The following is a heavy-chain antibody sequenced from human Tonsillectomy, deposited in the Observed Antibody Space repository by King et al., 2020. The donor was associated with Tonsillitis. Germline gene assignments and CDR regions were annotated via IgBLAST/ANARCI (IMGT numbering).Heavy chain of an antibody. V-gene: IGHV3-23*04. CDR2: ISGSGAST. CDR3: ARDEGTGTTWAYFDY. D-gene: IGHD1-7*01. Sequence: VQLVESGGGLVQPGGSLRLSCAASRFTFSSYAMSWVRQAPGKGLEWVSAISGSGASTYYADSVKGRFTISRDNSKNTLYLQMNSLRAEDTAVYYCARDEGTGTTWAYFDYWGQGTLVTVSS. J-gene: IGHJ4*02. CDR1: RFTFSSYA.